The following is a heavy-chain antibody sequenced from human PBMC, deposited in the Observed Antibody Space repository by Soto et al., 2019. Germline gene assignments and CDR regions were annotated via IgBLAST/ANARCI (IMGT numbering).Heavy chain of an antibody. D-gene: IGHD6-13*01. J-gene: IGHJ5*01. CDR1: GFTFSSYD. Sequence: EVQLVESGGGLVQPGGCLRLSCAASGFTFSSYDMHWVRQVTGKGLEWVSAIGTAGDTYYPGSVKGRFTISIENAKNSLYLQMSSLRAGDTAVYYCARGLLAYSSSGYDSWVQGTLVTVSS. CDR3: ARGLLAYSSSGYDS. CDR2: IGTAGDT. V-gene: IGHV3-13*04.